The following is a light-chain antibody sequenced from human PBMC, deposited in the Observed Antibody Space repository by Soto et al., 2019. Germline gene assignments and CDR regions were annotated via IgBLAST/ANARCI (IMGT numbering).Light chain of an antibody. V-gene: IGKV1-39*01. J-gene: IGKJ1*01. Sequence: IHVTQSPSSLSFSFQDRVIITLRASQSISNHLNWYQQKPGKAPKLLIFAASSLQSGVPSRFSGSRSGPDFTLTISSLQPEDFATYYCQQSYSSPQTFGQGTKVDIK. CDR3: QQSYSSPQT. CDR2: AAS. CDR1: QSISNH.